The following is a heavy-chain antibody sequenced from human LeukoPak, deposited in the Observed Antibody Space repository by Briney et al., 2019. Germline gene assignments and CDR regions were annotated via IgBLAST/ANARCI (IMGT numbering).Heavy chain of an antibody. CDR3: AKEFNRGLPDY. Sequence: PGGSLRLSCAASGFTFSSYAMHWVRQAPGKGLEWVAVISYDGSNEYYADSVKGRFTISRDNSKNTLYLQMSSLRAEDTAVYYCAKEFNRGLPDYWGQGTLVTVPS. J-gene: IGHJ4*02. D-gene: IGHD2-21*01. CDR2: ISYDGSNE. V-gene: IGHV3-30*04. CDR1: GFTFSSYA.